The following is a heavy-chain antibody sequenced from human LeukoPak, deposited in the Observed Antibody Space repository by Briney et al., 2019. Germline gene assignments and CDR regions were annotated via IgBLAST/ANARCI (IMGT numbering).Heavy chain of an antibody. V-gene: IGHV3-23*01. J-gene: IGHJ4*02. CDR2: ISDSGGST. CDR1: GITLSNYG. D-gene: IGHD3-10*01. CDR3: AKRGVVIRVFLVGFHKEAYYFDS. Sequence: GGSLRLSCAVSGITLSNYGVSWVRQAPGKGLEWVAGISDSGGSTKYADSVKGRFTISRDNPKNTLSLQMSSLRAEDTAVYFCAKRGVVIRVFLVGFHKEAYYFDSWGQGALVTVSS.